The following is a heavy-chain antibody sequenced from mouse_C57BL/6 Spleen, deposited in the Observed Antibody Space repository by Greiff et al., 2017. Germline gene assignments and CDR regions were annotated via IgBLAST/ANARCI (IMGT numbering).Heavy chain of an antibody. CDR3: ASEGGNYGAMDY. Sequence: EVQLQQSGPELVKPGASVKISCKASGYTFTDYYMNWVKQSHGKSLEWIGDINPNNGGTSYNQKFKGKATLTVDKSSSTAYMELRSLTSEDSAVYYCASEGGNYGAMDYWGQGTSVTVSS. CDR2: INPNNGGT. CDR1: GYTFTDYY. V-gene: IGHV1-26*01. J-gene: IGHJ4*01. D-gene: IGHD2-1*01.